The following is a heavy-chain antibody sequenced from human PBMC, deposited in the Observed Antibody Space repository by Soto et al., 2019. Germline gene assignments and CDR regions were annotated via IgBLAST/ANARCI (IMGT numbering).Heavy chain of an antibody. V-gene: IGHV3-30-3*01. CDR1: GFTFSSYA. D-gene: IGHD6-19*01. CDR2: ISYDGSNK. J-gene: IGHJ3*02. CDR3: ARGSSGWYKDAFDI. Sequence: QVQLVESGGGVVQPGRSLRLSCAASGFTFSSYAMHWVRQAPGKGLEWVAVISYDGSNKYYADSVKGRFTISRDNSKNTLYLQMTSLRAEDTAVYYCARGSSGWYKDAFDIWGQGTMVTGSS.